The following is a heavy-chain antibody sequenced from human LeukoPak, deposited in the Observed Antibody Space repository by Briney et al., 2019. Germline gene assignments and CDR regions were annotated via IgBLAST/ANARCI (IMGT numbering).Heavy chain of an antibody. D-gene: IGHD1-26*01. V-gene: IGHV4-4*02. CDR2: IYHSGST. Sequence: KSSGTLSLTCAVSGGSISSSNWWSWVRQPPGKGLEWIGEIYHSGSTNYNPSLKSRVTISIDTSKNQFSLKLSSVTAADTAVYYCARAEWELTDWYFDLWGRGTLVTVSS. CDR1: GGSISSSNW. J-gene: IGHJ2*01. CDR3: ARAEWELTDWYFDL.